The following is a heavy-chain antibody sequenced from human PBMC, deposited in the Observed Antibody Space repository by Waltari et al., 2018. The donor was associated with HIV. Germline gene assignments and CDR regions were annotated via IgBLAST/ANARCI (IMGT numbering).Heavy chain of an antibody. Sequence: QVQLVQSGAEVKKPGASVKVSCKASGYTFTRYGISWVRQAPGQGLEWMGWISAYKGNRNYAQKFQGRVTMTTDTSTITDYMELRSLRSDDTAVYYCARYPEAFDWLLGPYYFDSWGQGTLVTVSS. CDR3: ARYPEAFDWLLGPYYFDS. V-gene: IGHV1-18*01. CDR2: ISAYKGNR. J-gene: IGHJ4*02. CDR1: GYTFTRYG. D-gene: IGHD3-9*01.